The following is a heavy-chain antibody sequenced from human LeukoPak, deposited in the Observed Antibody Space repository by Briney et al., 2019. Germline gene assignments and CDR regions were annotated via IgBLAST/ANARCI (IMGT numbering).Heavy chain of an antibody. CDR1: GFTFDDYA. V-gene: IGHV3-9*01. J-gene: IGHJ4*02. D-gene: IGHD6-6*01. CDR3: ARGKEYSRGLFDY. CDR2: ISWNSGSI. Sequence: PGGSLRLSCAASGFTFDDYAMHWVRQAPGKGLEWVSGISWNSGSIGYADSVKGRFTISRDNAKNSLYLQMNSLRAEDTALYYCARGKEYSRGLFDYWGQGTLVTVSS.